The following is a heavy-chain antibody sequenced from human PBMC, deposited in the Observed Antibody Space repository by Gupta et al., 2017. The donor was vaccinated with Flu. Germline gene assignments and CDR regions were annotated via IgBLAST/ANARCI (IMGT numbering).Heavy chain of an antibody. J-gene: IGHJ5*02. V-gene: IGHV4-34*01. D-gene: IGHD3-10*01. CDR1: GGSFSGYY. Sequence: QVQLQQWGAGLLKPSETLSLTCAVYGGSFSGYYWSWIRQPPGKGLEWIGEINHSGSTNYNPSLKSRVTISVDTSKNQFSLKLSSVTAADTAVYYCARGRGKVMTGRSTKYGFGNWFDPWGQGTLVTVSS. CDR2: INHSGST. CDR3: ARGRGKVMTGRSTKYGFGNWFDP.